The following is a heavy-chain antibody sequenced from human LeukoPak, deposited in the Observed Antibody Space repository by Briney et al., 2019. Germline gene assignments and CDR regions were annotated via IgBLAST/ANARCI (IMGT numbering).Heavy chain of an antibody. D-gene: IGHD6-19*01. Sequence: ASVKVSCKASGYTFTGYYMHWVRQAPGQGLEWMGWINPNSGGTNYAQKFQGWVTMTRDTSISTAYMELSRPRSDDTAVYYCARGDIEGYSSGWAEFYYYGMDVWGQGTTVTVSS. J-gene: IGHJ6*02. CDR3: ARGDIEGYSSGWAEFYYYGMDV. CDR2: INPNSGGT. V-gene: IGHV1-2*04. CDR1: GYTFTGYY.